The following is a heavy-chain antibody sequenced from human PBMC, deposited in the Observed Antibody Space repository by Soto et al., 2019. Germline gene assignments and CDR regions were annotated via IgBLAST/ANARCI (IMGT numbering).Heavy chain of an antibody. CDR2: INAGNGNT. Sequence: GASVKVSCKASGYTFTSYAMHWVRQAPGQRLEWMGWINAGNGNTKYSQKYQGRVTITRDTSASTAYMELSSLRSEDTAVYYCVHSSGYYSFDYWGQGTLVTVSS. V-gene: IGHV1-3*01. CDR1: GYTFTSYA. J-gene: IGHJ4*02. CDR3: VHSSGYYSFDY. D-gene: IGHD3-22*01.